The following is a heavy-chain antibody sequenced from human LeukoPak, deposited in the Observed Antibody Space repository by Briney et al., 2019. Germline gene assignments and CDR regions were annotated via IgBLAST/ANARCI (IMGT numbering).Heavy chain of an antibody. CDR2: IDWDDDK. J-gene: IGHJ6*03. V-gene: IGHV2-70*11. D-gene: IGHD6-6*01. CDR3: ARTTPSSDYYYYMDV. Sequence: SGPALVKPAQTLTLTCTFSGFSLSTSGMCVSWIRQPPGKALEWLARIDWDDDKYYSTSLKTRLTISKDTSKNQVVLTMTNMDPVDTATYYCARTTPSSDYYYYMDVWGKGTTVTVSS. CDR1: GFSLSTSGMC.